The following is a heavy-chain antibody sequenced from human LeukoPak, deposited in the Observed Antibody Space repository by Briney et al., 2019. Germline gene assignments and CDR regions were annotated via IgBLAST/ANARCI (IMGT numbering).Heavy chain of an antibody. CDR1: GDRFTSYW. Sequence: GESLKISCKGYGDRFTSYWVAWGRQMPGKGLERMGIIFPGDSDTRYSPSIQGQVTISVDRSISTAYLQWSSLKASDTAIYYCARRPLHSQNWLAPWGQGTLVTVSS. CDR2: IFPGDSDT. V-gene: IGHV5-51*01. J-gene: IGHJ5*02. CDR3: ARRPLHSQNWLAP.